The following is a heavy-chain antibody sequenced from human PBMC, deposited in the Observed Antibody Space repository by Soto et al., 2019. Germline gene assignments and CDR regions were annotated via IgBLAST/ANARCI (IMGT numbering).Heavy chain of an antibody. V-gene: IGHV3-74*01. CDR3: ACWGHIVQVAHSVFDR. CDR2: ISPDGSDV. CDR1: GFPFTNYW. Sequence: EGALRLTCAASGFPFTNYWMNWVRQTPGKGLMWVSRISPDGSDVGYADSVEGRFTVSRDNAKNTLYLQMHSLRAEDTAMYCCACWGHIVQVAHSVFDRWGQGSLVTVTS. D-gene: IGHD2-8*02. J-gene: IGHJ4*02.